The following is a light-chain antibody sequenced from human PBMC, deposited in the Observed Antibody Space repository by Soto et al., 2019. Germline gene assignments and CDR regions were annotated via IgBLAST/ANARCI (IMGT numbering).Light chain of an antibody. J-gene: IGLJ3*02. CDR1: SSNIGAGYD. CDR2: GNS. CDR3: QSCDSSLRV. Sequence: QSVLTQPPSVSGVPGQRVTISCTGSSSNIGAGYDVHWYQQLPGTAPKLLIYGNSNRPSGVPDRFSGSKSGTSASLAITGLQAEDEADYYCQSCDSSLRVFGGGTKLTVL. V-gene: IGLV1-40*01.